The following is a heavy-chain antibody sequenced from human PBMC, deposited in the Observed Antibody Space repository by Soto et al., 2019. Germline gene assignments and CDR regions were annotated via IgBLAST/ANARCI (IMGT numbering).Heavy chain of an antibody. CDR2: INGGNGNT. V-gene: IGHV1-3*01. Sequence: QVQLVQSGAEVKKPGASVKVSCKASGYTFTSYAMHWVRQAPGQRLEWMGWINGGNGNTKYSQKLQGRVTITRDTSASTAYMELSSLRSEDTAVYYCARASPRVATIDYWGQGTLVTVSS. CDR1: GYTFTSYA. J-gene: IGHJ4*02. D-gene: IGHD5-12*01. CDR3: ARASPRVATIDY.